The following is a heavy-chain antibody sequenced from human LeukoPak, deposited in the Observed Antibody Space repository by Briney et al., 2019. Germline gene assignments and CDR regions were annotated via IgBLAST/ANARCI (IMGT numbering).Heavy chain of an antibody. Sequence: SETLSLTCTVSGGSISSSSYYWGWIRQPPGKGLEWIGSIYYSGSSYYNPSLKSRVTISVDTSKNQFSLKLSSVTAADTAVYYCARHQGKVPANWFDPWGQGALVTVSS. V-gene: IGHV4-39*07. D-gene: IGHD2-2*01. J-gene: IGHJ5*02. CDR1: GGSISSSSYY. CDR2: IYYSGSS. CDR3: ARHQGKVPANWFDP.